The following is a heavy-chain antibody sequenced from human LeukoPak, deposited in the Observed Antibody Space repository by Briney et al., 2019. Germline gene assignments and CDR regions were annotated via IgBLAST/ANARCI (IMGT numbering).Heavy chain of an antibody. V-gene: IGHV3-11*05. D-gene: IGHD4-17*01. Sequence: PGGSLRLSCAASGFTFSDYYMSWIRQAPGKGLEWVSYISSSSSYTNYADSVKGRFTISRDNAKNSLYLQMNSLRAEDTAVYYCAKDLLDYGDYPGYFDYWGQGTLVTVSS. CDR3: AKDLLDYGDYPGYFDY. J-gene: IGHJ4*02. CDR2: ISSSSSYT. CDR1: GFTFSDYY.